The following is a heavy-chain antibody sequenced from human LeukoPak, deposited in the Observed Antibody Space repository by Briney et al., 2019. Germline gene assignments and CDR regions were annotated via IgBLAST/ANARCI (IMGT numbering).Heavy chain of an antibody. D-gene: IGHD2-21*02. CDR2: IYSGGST. CDR1: GFTVSSTP. V-gene: IGHV3-53*01. J-gene: IGHJ4*02. Sequence: GGSLRLSCPASGFTVSSTPMSWVRQAPGKGLVWVSVIYSGGSTSYADSVRGRFTASRDNSKKTLYLQMNSLRAEDTAVYYCTRGCTGTDCFLGYWGQGTLVTVSS. CDR3: TRGCTGTDCFLGY.